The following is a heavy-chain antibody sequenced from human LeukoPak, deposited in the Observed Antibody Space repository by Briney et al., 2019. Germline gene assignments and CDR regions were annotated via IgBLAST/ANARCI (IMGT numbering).Heavy chain of an antibody. D-gene: IGHD3-3*01. CDR3: AAYTIFGVAY. CDR2: IYFNGST. Sequence: SETLSLTCAVSGGPNGSGLYSWTWIRQHPGKGLEWIGSIYFNGSTYYNLSLESRLTISGDASKNHFSLKVNSVSAADTAVYYCAAYTIFGVAYWGQGTLVAVSS. V-gene: IGHV4-31*11. CDR1: GGPNGSGLYS. J-gene: IGHJ4*02.